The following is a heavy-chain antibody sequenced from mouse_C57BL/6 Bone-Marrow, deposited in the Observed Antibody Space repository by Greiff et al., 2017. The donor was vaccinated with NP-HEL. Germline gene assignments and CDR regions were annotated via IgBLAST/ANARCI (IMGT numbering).Heavy chain of an antibody. CDR2: IDPSDSYT. J-gene: IGHJ2*01. CDR1: GYTFTSYW. Sequence: QVQLQQPGAELVKPGASVKLSCKASGYTFTSYWMQWVKQRPGQGLEWIGEIDPSDSYTNYNQKFKGKATLTVDTSSSTAYMQLSSLTSEDSAVYYCARGDDGYYWGQGTTLTVSS. V-gene: IGHV1-50*01. D-gene: IGHD2-3*01. CDR3: ARGDDGYY.